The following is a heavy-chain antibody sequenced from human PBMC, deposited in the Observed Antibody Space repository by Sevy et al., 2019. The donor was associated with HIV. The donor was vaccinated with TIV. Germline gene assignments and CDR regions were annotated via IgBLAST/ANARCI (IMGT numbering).Heavy chain of an antibody. CDR3: AREAAPGYSGYKDDASDI. CDR1: GYTFTGHY. J-gene: IGHJ3*02. V-gene: IGHV1-2*06. D-gene: IGHD5-12*01. CDR2: INPHSGDT. Sequence: ASVKVSCKASGYTFTGHYMYWVRQAPGQGLELMGRINPHSGDTNYPQKFQGRVTMTRDTSISTAYMELRSLRSDDTAVYYCAREAAPGYSGYKDDASDIWGQGTMVTVSS.